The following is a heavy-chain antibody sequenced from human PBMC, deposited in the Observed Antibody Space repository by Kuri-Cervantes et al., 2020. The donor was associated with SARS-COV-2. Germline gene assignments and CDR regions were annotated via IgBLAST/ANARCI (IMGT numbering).Heavy chain of an antibody. Sequence: GESLNISCAASGFTLSSYAMRWVRQAPGKGLEWVSAISGSGCSKYYADSVKGRFTISRDNSKKTLYLQMNSLRAEDTAVYYCAKVESQVEDDYVGDYWGYFDYWGQGTLVTVSS. V-gene: IGHV3-23*01. CDR2: ISGSGCSK. CDR1: GFTLSSYA. D-gene: IGHD4-17*01. J-gene: IGHJ4*02. CDR3: AKVESQVEDDYVGDYWGYFDY.